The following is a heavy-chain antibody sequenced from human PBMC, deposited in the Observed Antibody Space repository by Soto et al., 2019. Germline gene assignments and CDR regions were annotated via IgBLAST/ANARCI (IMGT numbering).Heavy chain of an antibody. D-gene: IGHD1-26*01. CDR3: ARAIKRWEVHYYFDY. CDR2: IVVISNTA. CDR1: GSTFNNFA. Sequence: QVVLLQSGAEVKEPGSSVRVSCEVSGSTFNNFAFSWVRQATGHGPEWMGGIVVISNTAEYSQRFQDRVTITADTSTNTLDMELGSLTFEDTAVYYCARAIKRWEVHYYFDYWGQGTLVTVSS. J-gene: IGHJ4*02. V-gene: IGHV1-69*06.